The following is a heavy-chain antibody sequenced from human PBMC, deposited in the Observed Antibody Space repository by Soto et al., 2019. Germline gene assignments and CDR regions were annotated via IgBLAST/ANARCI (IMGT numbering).Heavy chain of an antibody. J-gene: IGHJ5*02. D-gene: IGHD2-21*01. Sequence: QVQLQESGPGLVKPSETLSLTCTVSGGSISSYYWSWIRQPPGKGLEWIGYIYYSGSTNYNPSLKSRVTISVDTSKNQFSLKLSSVTAADTAVYYCARDQIATVVRSHRWFDPWGQGTLVTVSS. V-gene: IGHV4-59*01. CDR2: IYYSGST. CDR1: GGSISSYY. CDR3: ARDQIATVVRSHRWFDP.